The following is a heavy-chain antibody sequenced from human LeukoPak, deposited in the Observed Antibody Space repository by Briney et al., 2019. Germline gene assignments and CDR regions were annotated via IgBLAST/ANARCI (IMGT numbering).Heavy chain of an antibody. CDR1: GGSISNYY. Sequence: SSETLSLTCTVSGGSISNYYWSWIRQPPGKGLEWIGYIYYSGSTNYNPSLKSRVTISVDTSKNQFSLKLSSVTAADTAVYYCARRHGDYYYYGMDVWGQGTTVTASS. CDR3: ARRHGDYYYYGMDV. CDR2: IYYSGST. V-gene: IGHV4-59*08. J-gene: IGHJ6*02. D-gene: IGHD4-17*01.